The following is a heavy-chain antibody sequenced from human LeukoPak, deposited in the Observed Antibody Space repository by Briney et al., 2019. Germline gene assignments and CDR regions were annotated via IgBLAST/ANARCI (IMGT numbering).Heavy chain of an antibody. V-gene: IGHV1-69*13. CDR1: GYTFTSYY. CDR3: ARISGSYWEGVYFDY. Sequence: SVKVSCKASGYTFTSYYMHWVRQAPGQGLEWMGGIIPIFGTANYAQKFQGRVTITADESTSTAYMELSSLRSEDTAVYYCARISGSYWEGVYFDYWGQGTLVTVSS. D-gene: IGHD1-26*01. J-gene: IGHJ4*02. CDR2: IIPIFGTA.